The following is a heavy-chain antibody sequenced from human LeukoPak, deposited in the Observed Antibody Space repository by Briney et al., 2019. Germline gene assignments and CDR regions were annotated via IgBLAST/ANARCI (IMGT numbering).Heavy chain of an antibody. V-gene: IGHV4-34*01. Sequence: GSLRLSCAASGFTFSGSAMHWVRQPPGKGLEWIGEINHSGSTNYNPSLKSRVTISVDTSKNQFSLKLSSVTAADTAVYYCASVRFLEWLPYGMDVWGQGTTVTVSS. CDR2: INHSGST. D-gene: IGHD3-3*01. CDR1: GFTFSGSA. CDR3: ASVRFLEWLPYGMDV. J-gene: IGHJ6*02.